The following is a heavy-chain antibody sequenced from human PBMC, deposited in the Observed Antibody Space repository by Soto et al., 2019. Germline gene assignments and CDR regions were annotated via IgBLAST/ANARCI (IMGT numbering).Heavy chain of an antibody. CDR2: IWYDGSNK. Sequence: GGSLRLSCAASGFTFSSYGMHWVRQAPGKGLEWVAVIWYDGSNKYYADSVKGRFTISRDNSKNTLYLQMNSLRAKDTAVYYCARDRYCSSTSCYYWFDPWGQGTLVTVSS. V-gene: IGHV3-33*01. J-gene: IGHJ5*02. D-gene: IGHD2-2*01. CDR1: GFTFSSYG. CDR3: ARDRYCSSTSCYYWFDP.